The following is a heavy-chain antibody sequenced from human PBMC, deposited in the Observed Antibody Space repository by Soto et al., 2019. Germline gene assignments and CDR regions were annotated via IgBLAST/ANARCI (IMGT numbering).Heavy chain of an antibody. CDR2: ISNSGNSI. CDR3: AKEGRHDDPVWRGMDV. D-gene: IGHD2-21*01. CDR1: GFPFSDYD. Sequence: GGSLRLSSAASGFPFSDYDMSWIRQAPGKGLERVSYISNSGNSIYYADSVKGRFTISRDNAKNSLYLQMNSLRAEDTAVYYCAKEGRHDDPVWRGMDVWGQGTTVTVSS. V-gene: IGHV3-11*01. J-gene: IGHJ6*02.